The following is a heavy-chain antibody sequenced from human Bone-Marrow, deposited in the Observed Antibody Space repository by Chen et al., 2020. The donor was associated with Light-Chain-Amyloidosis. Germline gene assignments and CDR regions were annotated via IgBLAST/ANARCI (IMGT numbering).Heavy chain of an antibody. D-gene: IGHD3-9*01. Sequence: EVQLVESGGGLLQRGGSLRLSCAASGFAFSSYAMGWVRQAPGKGLEWVSTIRGSGVIRFYGDSLKGLLTISRDNSKNALCLQMNSLRAEDTAVYYCAKDISYDDILPGYPADAFDIWGQGTMVTVSS. V-gene: IGHV3-23*04. CDR3: AKDISYDDILPGYPADAFDI. CDR2: IRGSGVIR. J-gene: IGHJ3*02. CDR1: GFAFSSYA.